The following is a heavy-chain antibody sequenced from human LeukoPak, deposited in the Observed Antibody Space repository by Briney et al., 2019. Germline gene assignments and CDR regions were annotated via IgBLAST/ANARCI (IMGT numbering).Heavy chain of an antibody. CDR2: IGYDGTGK. D-gene: IGHD1-26*01. Sequence: PGGSLRLSCAASGFTFNSYGMHWVRQAPGKGLEWVAYIGYDGTGKYYADSVKGRFTISRDNSKNTFYLQMNSLRTEDTAVYYCPRATTGYFDYWGQGTLVTVSS. J-gene: IGHJ4*02. CDR1: GFTFNSYG. CDR3: PRATTGYFDY. V-gene: IGHV3-30*02.